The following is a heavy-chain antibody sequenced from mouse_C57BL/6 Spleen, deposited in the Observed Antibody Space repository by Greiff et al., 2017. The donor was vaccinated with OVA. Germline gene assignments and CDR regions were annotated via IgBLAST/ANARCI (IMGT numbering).Heavy chain of an antibody. J-gene: IGHJ4*01. CDR3: ARSANYYAMDY. CDR2: INPGSGGT. V-gene: IGHV1-54*01. Sequence: VQLQQSGAELVRPGTSVKVSCKASGSAFTNYLIEWVKQRPGQGLEWIGVINPGSGGTNYNEKFKGKATLTADKSSSTAYMQLSSLTSEDSAVYFCARSANYYAMDYWGQGTSVTVSS. CDR1: GSAFTNYL.